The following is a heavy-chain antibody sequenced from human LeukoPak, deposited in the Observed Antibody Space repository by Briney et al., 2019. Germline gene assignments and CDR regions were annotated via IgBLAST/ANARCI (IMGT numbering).Heavy chain of an antibody. Sequence: GASVKVSCKASGYTFTGCYMHWVRQAPGQGLEWMGWISAYNGNTNYAQKVQGRVTMTTDTSTSTAYMELRSLRSDDTAVYYCARDFVRFYYDSSGYYYGADAFDIWGQGTMVTVSS. CDR3: ARDFVRFYYDSSGYYYGADAFDI. D-gene: IGHD3-22*01. V-gene: IGHV1-18*04. CDR1: GYTFTGCY. CDR2: ISAYNGNT. J-gene: IGHJ3*02.